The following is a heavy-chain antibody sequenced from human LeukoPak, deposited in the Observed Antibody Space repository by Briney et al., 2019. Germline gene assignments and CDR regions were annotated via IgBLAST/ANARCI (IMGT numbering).Heavy chain of an antibody. J-gene: IGHJ4*02. D-gene: IGHD1-26*01. CDR2: INPNSGGT. Sequence: ASVKVSCKASGYTFTSYYIHWVRQAPGQGLEWMGWINPNSGGTNYAQRFQGRVTMTRDTSFSTAYMELSSLRSDDTAVYYCAREAGSYALDYWGQGTLVTVSS. CDR1: GYTFTSYY. V-gene: IGHV1-2*02. CDR3: AREAGSYALDY.